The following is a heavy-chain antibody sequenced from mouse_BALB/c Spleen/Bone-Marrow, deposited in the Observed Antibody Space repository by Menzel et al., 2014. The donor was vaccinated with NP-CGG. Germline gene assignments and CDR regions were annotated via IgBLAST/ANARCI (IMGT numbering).Heavy chain of an antibody. J-gene: IGHJ3*01. Sequence: EVKLVESGGGLVKSGGSLKLSCAASGFTFSNYGMSRVRQTPEKRLEWVATISGGGSYTFYSDSVKGRFTISRDNAKNNLYLQLSSLRSEDTALYYCARHAYYDQTEVSFVYWGQGTLVTVSA. CDR2: ISGGGSYT. V-gene: IGHV5-9-2*01. D-gene: IGHD2-4*01. CDR3: ARHAYYDQTEVSFVY. CDR1: GFTFSNYG.